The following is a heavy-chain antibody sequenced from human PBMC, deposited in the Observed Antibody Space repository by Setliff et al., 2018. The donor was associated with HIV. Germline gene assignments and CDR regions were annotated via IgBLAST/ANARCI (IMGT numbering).Heavy chain of an antibody. J-gene: IGHJ5*01. CDR1: GGSISSGGHY. D-gene: IGHD6-6*01. Sequence: SSETLSLTCSVSGGSISSGGHYWSWIRQQPGKGLEWIGYIHYTGSNFYNPSFTSRLTISIDTSKNQFSLKLTSMTAADTAVYFCARGGNSRAAWFDSWGQGTLVTVSS. CDR3: ARGGNSRAAWFDS. V-gene: IGHV4-31*03. CDR2: IHYTGSN.